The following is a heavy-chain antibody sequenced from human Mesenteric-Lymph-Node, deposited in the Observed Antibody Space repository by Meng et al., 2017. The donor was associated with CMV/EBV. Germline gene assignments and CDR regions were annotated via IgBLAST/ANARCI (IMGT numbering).Heavy chain of an antibody. J-gene: IGHJ4*02. V-gene: IGHV3-48*03. D-gene: IGHD4-11*01. Sequence: GGSLRLSCAASGFTFSSYEMNWVRQAPGKGLEWVSYISSSGSTIYYADSVKGRFTISRDNSKNTLYLQVKSLRAEDTAVYYCAKDPGDYRGVGRGDFWGQGTLVTVSS. CDR2: ISSSGSTI. CDR1: GFTFSSYE. CDR3: AKDPGDYRGVGRGDF.